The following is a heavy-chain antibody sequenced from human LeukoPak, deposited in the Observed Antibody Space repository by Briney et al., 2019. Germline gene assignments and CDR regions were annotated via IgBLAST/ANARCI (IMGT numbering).Heavy chain of an antibody. CDR2: IYYSGST. Sequence: SETLSLTCTVSGGSISSYYWSWIRQPPGKGLEWIGYIYYSGSTNYNPSLKSRVTISVDTSKNQFSLKLSSVTAADTAVYYCGATRPRGAYYFDRLTAYPGIDYWGQGTLVTVSS. CDR1: GGSISSYY. CDR3: GATRPRGAYYFDRLTAYPGIDY. V-gene: IGHV4-59*08. J-gene: IGHJ4*02. D-gene: IGHD3-9*01.